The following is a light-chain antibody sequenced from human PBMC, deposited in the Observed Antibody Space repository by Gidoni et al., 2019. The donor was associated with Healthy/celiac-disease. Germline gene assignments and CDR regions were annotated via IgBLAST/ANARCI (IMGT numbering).Light chain of an antibody. V-gene: IGKV1-39*01. CDR1: QSISSY. J-gene: IGKJ1*01. Sequence: DTQRTQSQASLSASVGDRVTITCRASQSISSYLNWYQQKPGKAPNLLIYAASSLHSSAPSRFICRGSLTDFTLTISSLQPEYFATSYCQQSYSTSRTFGQXTKVEIK. CDR2: AAS. CDR3: QQSYSTSRT.